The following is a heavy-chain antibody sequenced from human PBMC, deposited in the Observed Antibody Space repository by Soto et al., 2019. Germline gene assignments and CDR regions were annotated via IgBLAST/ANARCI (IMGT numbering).Heavy chain of an antibody. V-gene: IGHV3-21*01. Sequence: GGSLRLSCAASGFTFSSYSMNWVRQAPGKGLEWVSSISSSSSYIYYADSVKGRFTISRDNAKNSLYLQMNSLRAEDTAVYYCARDYDFWSGSFDPWGQGTLVTVSS. CDR3: ARDYDFWSGSFDP. CDR1: GFTFSSYS. CDR2: ISSSSSYI. D-gene: IGHD3-3*01. J-gene: IGHJ5*02.